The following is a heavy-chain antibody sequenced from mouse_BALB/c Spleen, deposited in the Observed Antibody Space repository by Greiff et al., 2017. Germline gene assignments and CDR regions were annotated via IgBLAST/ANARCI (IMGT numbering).Heavy chain of an antibody. CDR3: AREDYYGRDY. CDR1: GYAFTNYL. V-gene: IGHV1-54*01. Sequence: VQLQQSGAELVRPGTSVKVSCKASGYAFTNYLIEWVKQRPGQGLEWIGVINPGSGGTNYNEKFKGKATLTADKSSSTAYMQLSSLTSDDSAVYFCAREDYYGRDYWGQGTTLTVSS. CDR2: INPGSGGT. J-gene: IGHJ2*01. D-gene: IGHD1-1*01.